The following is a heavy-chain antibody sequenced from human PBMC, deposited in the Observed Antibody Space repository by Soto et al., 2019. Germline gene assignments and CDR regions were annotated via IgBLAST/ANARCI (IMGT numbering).Heavy chain of an antibody. CDR1: GFSLSTSGVG. D-gene: IGHD2-2*01. CDR2: IYWDDDK. J-gene: IGHJ4*02. Sequence: SGPTLVNPTQTLTLTCTFSGFSLSTSGVGVGWIRQPPGKALEWLALIYWDDDKRYSPSLKSRLTITKDTSKNQVVLTMTNMDPVDTATYYCAHSFCSSTSCYAINSPAAASFDYCGQGTLVTVSS. CDR3: AHSFCSSTSCYAINSPAAASFDY. V-gene: IGHV2-5*02.